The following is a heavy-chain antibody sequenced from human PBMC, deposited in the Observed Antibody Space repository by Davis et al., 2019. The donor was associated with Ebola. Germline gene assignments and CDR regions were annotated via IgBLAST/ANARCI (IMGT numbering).Heavy chain of an antibody. CDR3: ARGPSVVGLDY. V-gene: IGHV4-39*01. Sequence: MPGGSLRLSCTVSGGSISSSSYYWGWIRQPPGKGLEWIGSIYYSGSTYYNPSLKSRVTISVDTSKNQFSLKLSSVTAADTAVYYCARGPSVVGLDYWGQGTLVTVSS. J-gene: IGHJ4*02. CDR2: IYYSGST. CDR1: GGSISSSSYY. D-gene: IGHD1-26*01.